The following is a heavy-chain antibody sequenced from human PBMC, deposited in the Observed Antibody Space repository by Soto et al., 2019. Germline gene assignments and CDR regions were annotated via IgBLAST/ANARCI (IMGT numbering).Heavy chain of an antibody. D-gene: IGHD3-3*01. V-gene: IGHV4-39*01. J-gene: IGHJ4*02. CDR2: ISYSGTT. CDR3: ARRFGGGWPYSFDS. CDR1: GGSISSSSSH. Sequence: SETLSLTCTVSGGSISSSSSHRGWIRQPPGKGLEWIGTISYSGTTYYNPSLWGRVTISVDTSNNQFSLKLNSVTAADTVVYYWARRFGGGWPYSFDSWGQGTLVTVSS.